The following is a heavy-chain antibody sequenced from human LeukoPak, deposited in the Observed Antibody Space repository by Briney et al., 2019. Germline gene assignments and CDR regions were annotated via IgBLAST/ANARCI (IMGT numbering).Heavy chain of an antibody. CDR2: ISSSSSYI. J-gene: IGHJ3*02. V-gene: IGHV3-21*04. CDR3: AKARGLIGGAFDI. Sequence: GGSLRLSCAASGFTFSSYSMNWVRQAPGKGLEWVSSISSSSSYIYYADSVKGRFTISRDNSKNSLYLLMNSLTTEDTALYYCAKARGLIGGAFDIWGRGTMVTVSS. CDR1: GFTFSSYS. D-gene: IGHD3-22*01.